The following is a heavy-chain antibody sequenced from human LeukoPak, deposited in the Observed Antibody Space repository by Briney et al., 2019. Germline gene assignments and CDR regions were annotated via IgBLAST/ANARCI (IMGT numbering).Heavy chain of an antibody. CDR1: GGSISSHY. Sequence: SETLSLTCTVSGGSISSHYWSWIRQPPGKGLEWIGYIYYSGSTNYNPSLKSRVTISVDTSKNQFSLKLSSVTAADTAVYYCARAPLGYCSSTSCSRSYYFVYWGQGTLVTVSS. J-gene: IGHJ4*02. CDR2: IYYSGST. V-gene: IGHV4-59*11. D-gene: IGHD2-2*01. CDR3: ARAPLGYCSSTSCSRSYYFVY.